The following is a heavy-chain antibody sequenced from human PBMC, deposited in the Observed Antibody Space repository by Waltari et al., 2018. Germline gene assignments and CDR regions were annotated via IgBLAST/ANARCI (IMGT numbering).Heavy chain of an antibody. CDR1: GFTFSSYA. Sequence: QVQLVESGGGVVQPGRSLRLSCAASGFTFSSYAMHWVRQAPGKGRVWVAVISYDGSNKYYADSVKGRFTISRDDSKNTLYLQMNSLRAEDTAVYYCATDRNYEGSGSSGGMDVWGQGTTVTVSS. V-gene: IGHV3-30*01. J-gene: IGHJ6*02. CDR3: ATDRNYEGSGSSGGMDV. D-gene: IGHD3-10*01. CDR2: ISYDGSNK.